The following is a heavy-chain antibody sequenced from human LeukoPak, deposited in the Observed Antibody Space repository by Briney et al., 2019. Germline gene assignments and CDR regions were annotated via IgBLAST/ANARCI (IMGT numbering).Heavy chain of an antibody. V-gene: IGHV4-39*02. J-gene: IGHJ4*02. CDR3: SRESGPFSPFGF. D-gene: IGHD1-26*01. Sequence: PSETLSLTCTVSGGSISSSSYYWGWIRQPPGKGLEWIGSIYYSGRSYHNPSLKSRVTISGDTSKNQFSLKLNSVTAADTAVYYCSRESGPFSPFGFWGQGTLVSVHS. CDR1: GGSISSSSYY. CDR2: IYYSGRS.